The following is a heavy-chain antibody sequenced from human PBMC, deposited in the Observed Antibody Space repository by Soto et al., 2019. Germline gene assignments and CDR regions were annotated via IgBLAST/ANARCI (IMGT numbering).Heavy chain of an antibody. CDR1: GFTLSSYA. CDR3: VKVAQSGVVIEYFDS. D-gene: IGHD3-3*01. CDR2: INGGSTT. Sequence: PGGSLRLSCAASGFTLSSYAMSWVRQAPGKGLEWVTAINGGSTTYYADSVKGRFTISRDNSKNTLYLQMDSLRADDTAVYYCVKVAQSGVVIEYFDSWGQGSLVTVSS. V-gene: IGHV3-23*01. J-gene: IGHJ4*02.